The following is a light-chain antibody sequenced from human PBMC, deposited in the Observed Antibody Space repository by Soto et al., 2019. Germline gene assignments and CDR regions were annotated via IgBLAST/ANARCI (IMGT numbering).Light chain of an antibody. CDR1: TSDVGGYNY. CDR3: CSHAGSYTYV. V-gene: IGLV2-11*01. CDR2: EVS. J-gene: IGLJ1*01. Sequence: QSALTQPRSVFGSPGQSVTISCTGTTSDVGGYNYVSWYQQYPGKAPKVMIYEVSKRLSGVPARFSGSKSGNTASLTISGLQAEDEADYYCCSHAGSYTYVFGSGTKLTVL.